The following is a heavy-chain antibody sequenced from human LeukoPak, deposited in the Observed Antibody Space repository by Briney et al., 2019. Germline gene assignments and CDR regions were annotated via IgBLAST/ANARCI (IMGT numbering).Heavy chain of an antibody. D-gene: IGHD2-15*01. Sequence: PGGSLRLSCVVSGIILSNYGMSWVRQAPGKGLEWVAGSSDRGGSTNYADSVKGRFAISRDNPKNTLYLQMNSLRSEDTAVYFCAKRGVVIRAVLVVGFHKEAYYFDSWGQGALVTVSS. CDR2: SSDRGGST. J-gene: IGHJ4*02. CDR3: AKRGVVIRAVLVVGFHKEAYYFDS. V-gene: IGHV3-23*01. CDR1: GIILSNYG.